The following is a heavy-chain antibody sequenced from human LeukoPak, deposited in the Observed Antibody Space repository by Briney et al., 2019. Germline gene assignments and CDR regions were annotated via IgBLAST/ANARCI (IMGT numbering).Heavy chain of an antibody. CDR1: GYTFTSYD. CDR3: ARARGGYCSGGSCYSSDY. Sequence: GASVKVSCKASGYTFTSYDINWVRQATGQGLEWMGWMNPNSGNTGYAQKFQGRVTMTRNTSISTAYMELSSLRSEDTAVYYCARARGGYCSGGSCYSSDYXGXGTLVTVSS. J-gene: IGHJ4*01. V-gene: IGHV1-8*01. D-gene: IGHD2-15*01. CDR2: MNPNSGNT.